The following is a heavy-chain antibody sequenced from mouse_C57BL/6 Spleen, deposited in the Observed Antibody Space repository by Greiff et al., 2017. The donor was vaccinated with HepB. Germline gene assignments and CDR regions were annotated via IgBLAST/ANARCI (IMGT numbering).Heavy chain of an antibody. Sequence: VQVVESGAELARPGASVKLSCKASGYTFTSYGISWVKQRTGQGLEWIGEIYPRSGNPYYNEKFKGKATLTADKSSSTAYMELRSLTSEDSAVYFCARRAQATIDYWGQGTTLTVSS. CDR1: GYTFTSYG. D-gene: IGHD3-2*02. CDR3: ARRAQATIDY. CDR2: IYPRSGNP. J-gene: IGHJ2*01. V-gene: IGHV1-81*01.